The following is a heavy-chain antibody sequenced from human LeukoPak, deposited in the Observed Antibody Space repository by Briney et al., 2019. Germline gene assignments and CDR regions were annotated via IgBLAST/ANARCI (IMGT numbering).Heavy chain of an antibody. J-gene: IGHJ3*02. D-gene: IGHD3-16*01. CDR2: IYYSGST. Sequence: SETLSLTCTVSGASISSTTYYWGWIRQPPRKGLEWIASIYYSGSTYYNPSLKSRVTISVDTSKNQFSLKLSSVTAADTAVYYCARGLREYGSDAFDIWGQGTMVTVSS. CDR1: GASISSTTYY. V-gene: IGHV4-39*07. CDR3: ARGLREYGSDAFDI.